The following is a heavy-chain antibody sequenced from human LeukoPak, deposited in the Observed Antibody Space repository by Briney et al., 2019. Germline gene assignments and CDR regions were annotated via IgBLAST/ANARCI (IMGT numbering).Heavy chain of an antibody. Sequence: GGSLRLSCVAFGFTFDNYGMHWVRQPPGKGLEWVSGLTWSGGSKGYADSVKGRFTISRDNAKNSLYLQMNSLRAEDTAMYYCARKSIAVAGPFDYWGQGTLVTVSS. J-gene: IGHJ4*02. V-gene: IGHV3-20*04. CDR1: GFTFDNYG. CDR3: ARKSIAVAGPFDY. D-gene: IGHD6-19*01. CDR2: LTWSGGSK.